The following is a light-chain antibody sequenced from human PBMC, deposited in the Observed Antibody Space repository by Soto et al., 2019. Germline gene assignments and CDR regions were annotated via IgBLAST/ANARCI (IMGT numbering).Light chain of an antibody. V-gene: IGLV2-8*01. CDR2: EVN. CDR3: TSYAGGNNV. J-gene: IGLJ1*01. CDR1: SSDVGGYNF. Sequence: QSVLTQPASASGSAGQSVTISCTGTSSDVGGYNFVSWYQQYPGKVPKLMVYEVNKRPSGVPDRFSGSKSGNTASLTVSGLQADDEADYYCTSYAGGNNVFGTGTKVTV.